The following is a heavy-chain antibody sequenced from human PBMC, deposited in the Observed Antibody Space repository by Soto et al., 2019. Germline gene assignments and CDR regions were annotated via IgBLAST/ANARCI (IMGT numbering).Heavy chain of an antibody. CDR3: ARYSPSDYDSGTYGMDV. Sequence: SETLSLTYAVYGGSFSGYYWSWIRQPPGKGLEWIGEINHSGSTNYNPSLKSRVTISVDTSKNQFSLKLSSVTAADTAVYYCARYSPSDYDSGTYGMDVWGQGTTVTVSS. V-gene: IGHV4-34*01. D-gene: IGHD3-22*01. CDR1: GGSFSGYY. J-gene: IGHJ6*02. CDR2: INHSGST.